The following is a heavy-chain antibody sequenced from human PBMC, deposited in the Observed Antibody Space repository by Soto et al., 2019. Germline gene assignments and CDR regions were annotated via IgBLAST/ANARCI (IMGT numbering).Heavy chain of an antibody. V-gene: IGHV3-7*01. CDR3: ARGRGENIVVVIANAGYYFDY. CDR2: IKQDGSEK. J-gene: IGHJ4*02. D-gene: IGHD2-21*01. CDR1: GFTFSSYW. Sequence: GGSLRLSCAASGFTFSSYWMSWVRQAPGKGLEWVANIKQDGSEKYYVDSVKGRFTISRDNAKNSLYLQMNSLRAEDTAVYYCARGRGENIVVVIANAGYYFDYWGQGTLVTVSS.